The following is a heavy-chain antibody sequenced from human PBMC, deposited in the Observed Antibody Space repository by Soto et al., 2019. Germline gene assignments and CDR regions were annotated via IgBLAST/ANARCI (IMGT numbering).Heavy chain of an antibody. V-gene: IGHV3-30-3*01. CDR1: GFTFSSYA. CDR2: ISYDGSNK. J-gene: IGHJ3*02. D-gene: IGHD3-10*01. Sequence: SLRLSCAASGFTFSSYAMHWVRQAPGKGLEWVAVISYDGSNKYYADSVKGRFTISRDNSKNTLYLQMNSLRAEDTAVYYCAKDSLLWFRSPSDAFDIWGQGTMVTVSS. CDR3: AKDSLLWFRSPSDAFDI.